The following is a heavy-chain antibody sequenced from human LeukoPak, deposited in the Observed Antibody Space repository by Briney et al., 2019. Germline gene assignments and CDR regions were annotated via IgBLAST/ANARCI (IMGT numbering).Heavy chain of an antibody. Sequence: GGSLRLSCAASGFTFSSFAMSWVRQAPGKGLEWVSAVSGSGGSTYYADSVKGRFTISRDNSKNTLYLQMNSLRAEDTAVYYRAKGTDTYSGSFDWGQGTLVTVSS. CDR3: AKGTDTYSGSFD. D-gene: IGHD1-26*01. J-gene: IGHJ4*02. CDR1: GFTFSSFA. CDR2: VSGSGGST. V-gene: IGHV3-23*01.